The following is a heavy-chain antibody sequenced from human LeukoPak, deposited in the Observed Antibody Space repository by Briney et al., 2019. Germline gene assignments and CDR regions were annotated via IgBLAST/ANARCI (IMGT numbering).Heavy chain of an antibody. V-gene: IGHV4-38-2*01. Sequence: SETLSLTCAVSGYSISSGYYWGWIRQPPGKGPEWIGSVFHTGSSYYIPSLKSRVPISVDTSKNQFSLEVSSVTAADTAIYYCARGISTTGHDYWGPGNLVTVSS. CDR1: GYSISSGYY. J-gene: IGHJ4*02. D-gene: IGHD4-11*01. CDR3: ARGISTTGHDY. CDR2: VFHTGSS.